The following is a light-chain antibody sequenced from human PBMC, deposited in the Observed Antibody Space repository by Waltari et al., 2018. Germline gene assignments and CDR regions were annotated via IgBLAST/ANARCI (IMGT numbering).Light chain of an antibody. CDR3: QQRSNWPPIT. CDR2: DAS. Sequence: EIVLTQSPATLSLSPGERATLSCRASRSVGNYLAWYQQKPGQAPRLLIYDASIRATGIPARFSGSGSGTDFTLTISSLEPEDFAVYFCQQRSNWPPITFGQGTRLEIK. CDR1: RSVGNY. J-gene: IGKJ5*01. V-gene: IGKV3-11*01.